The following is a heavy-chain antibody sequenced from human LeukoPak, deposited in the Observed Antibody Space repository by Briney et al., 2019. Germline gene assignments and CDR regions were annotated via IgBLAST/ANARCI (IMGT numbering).Heavy chain of an antibody. V-gene: IGHV3-30*18. CDR3: AKDMDHDYDDYGFDY. D-gene: IGHD4-17*01. CDR2: ISYDGSNK. Sequence: PGGSLRLSCAASGFTFSSYVMHWVRQAPGKGLEWVAFISYDGSNKYYADSVKGRCTISRDNSKNTVYLQMNSLRAEDTAVYYCAKDMDHDYDDYGFDYWGQGTPGTVSS. J-gene: IGHJ4*02. CDR1: GFTFSSYV.